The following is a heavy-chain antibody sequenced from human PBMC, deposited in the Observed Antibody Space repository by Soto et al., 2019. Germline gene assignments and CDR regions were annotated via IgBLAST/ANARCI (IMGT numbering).Heavy chain of an antibody. Sequence: PGESLKISCKGSGYSFTSYWIGWVRQMPGKGLEWMGIIYPGDSDTRYSPSFQGQVTISADKSISTAYLQWSSLKASDTAMYYCARQGGAADGSVVSGGMDVWGQGTTVTVSS. CDR3: ARQGGAADGSVVSGGMDV. CDR1: GYSFTSYW. D-gene: IGHD6-13*01. CDR2: IYPGDSDT. J-gene: IGHJ6*02. V-gene: IGHV5-51*01.